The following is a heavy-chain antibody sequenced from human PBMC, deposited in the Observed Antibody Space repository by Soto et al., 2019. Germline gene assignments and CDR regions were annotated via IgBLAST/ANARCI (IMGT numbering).Heavy chain of an antibody. D-gene: IGHD3-10*01. V-gene: IGHV4-39*01. CDR1: GGSITNSRYY. J-gene: IGHJ4*02. CDR2: IYYSGST. Sequence: PSETLSLTCTVSGGSITNSRYYWGWIRQPPGRGLEWIGSIYYSGSTYYNPSLKSRVTISVDMSKNQFSLKLSSVTAADTAVYYCARVPILTAIVRGPMGYFDYWGQGTLVTVSS. CDR3: ARVPILTAIVRGPMGYFDY.